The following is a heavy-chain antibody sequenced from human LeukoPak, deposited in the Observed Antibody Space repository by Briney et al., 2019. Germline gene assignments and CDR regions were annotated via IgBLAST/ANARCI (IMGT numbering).Heavy chain of an antibody. V-gene: IGHV3-23*01. D-gene: IGHD6-13*01. CDR3: AKSPYRGGSSWTEFDY. CDR2: ISGSGGST. Sequence: GGSLRLSCVASGFSFTTHAMGWVRQAPGKGLEWVSHISGSGGSTKYSGSVKGRFTISRDSSKNSVYLQMNSLRDEDTAVYYCAKSPYRGGSSWTEFDYWGQGTLVTVSS. CDR1: GFSFTTHA. J-gene: IGHJ4*02.